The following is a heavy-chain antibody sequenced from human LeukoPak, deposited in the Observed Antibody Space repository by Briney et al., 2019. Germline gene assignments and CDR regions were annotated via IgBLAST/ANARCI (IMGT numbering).Heavy chain of an antibody. Sequence: PSETLSLTCTVSGGSISSYYWSWIRQPPGKGLEWIGYIYYSGSTNYNPSLKSRVTISVDTSKNQFSLKLSSVTAADTAVYYCARRADYYDSSGYYYGYNWFDPWGQGTLVTVSS. CDR1: GGSISSYY. CDR3: ARRADYYDSSGYYYGYNWFDP. V-gene: IGHV4-59*12. CDR2: IYYSGST. J-gene: IGHJ5*02. D-gene: IGHD3-22*01.